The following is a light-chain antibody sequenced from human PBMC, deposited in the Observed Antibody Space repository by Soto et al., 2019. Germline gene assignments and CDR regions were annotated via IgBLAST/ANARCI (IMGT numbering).Light chain of an antibody. CDR2: DVN. CDR1: TSDVGGYNY. J-gene: IGLJ2*01. CDR3: TSYAGSNNFDVV. Sequence: QSVLTQPRSVSGSPGQSVTISCTGTTSDVGGYNYVSWYQQHPGKAPKLIIYDVNKRPSGVPDRFSGSKSGNTASLTISGLQAEVEADYYCTSYAGSNNFDVVLGGGTKVTVL. V-gene: IGLV2-11*01.